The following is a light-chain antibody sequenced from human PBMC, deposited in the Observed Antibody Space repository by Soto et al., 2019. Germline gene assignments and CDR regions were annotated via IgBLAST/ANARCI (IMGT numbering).Light chain of an antibody. V-gene: IGLV2-8*01. Sequence: QSALTQPPSASGSPGQSVTISCTGTSSDVGGYNYVSWYQQHPGKVPKLMIYEVTKRPSGVPDRSSGSKSGNTASLTVSGLQTEDEADYYCSSYAGTAYVFGTGTKVTVL. CDR3: SSYAGTAYV. J-gene: IGLJ1*01. CDR2: EVT. CDR1: SSDVGGYNY.